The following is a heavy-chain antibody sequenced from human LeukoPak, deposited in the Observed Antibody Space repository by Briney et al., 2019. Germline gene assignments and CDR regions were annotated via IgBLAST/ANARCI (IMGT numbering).Heavy chain of an antibody. CDR2: INPNTGGT. D-gene: IGHD5-24*01. CDR3: ARVGDGINDAFDI. J-gene: IGHJ3*02. Sequence: GASVKVSCKASGYTFTGYYMNWVRQAPGQGLEWLGRINPNTGGTNFAQSFQGRVTMTRDTSITTAYMELSRLRSDDTAVYYCARVGDGINDAFDIWGQGTMVTVSS. CDR1: GYTFTGYY. V-gene: IGHV1-2*06.